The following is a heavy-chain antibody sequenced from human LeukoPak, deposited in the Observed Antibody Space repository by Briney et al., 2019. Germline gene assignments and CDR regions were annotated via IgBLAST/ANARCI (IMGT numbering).Heavy chain of an antibody. Sequence: SETLSLTCAVYGGSFSGYYWSWIRQPPGKGLEWIGEINHSGSTNYNPPLKSRVTISVDTSKNQFSLKLSSVTAADTAVYYCARGWDKYCSSTSCYFVDYWGQGTLVTVSS. D-gene: IGHD2-2*01. CDR1: GGSFSGYY. V-gene: IGHV4-34*01. J-gene: IGHJ4*02. CDR2: INHSGST. CDR3: ARGWDKYCSSTSCYFVDY.